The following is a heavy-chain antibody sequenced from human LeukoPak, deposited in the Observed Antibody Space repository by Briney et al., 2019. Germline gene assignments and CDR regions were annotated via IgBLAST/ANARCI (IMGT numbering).Heavy chain of an antibody. Sequence: GGSLRLSCAASGFTFSSYAMSWVRQAPGKGLEWVSAISGSGGITYYADSVKGRFTISRDNSKNTLYLQMNSLRAEDTAVYYCAKDLGEYSSSFDAFDIWGQGTMVTVSS. J-gene: IGHJ3*02. CDR3: AKDLGEYSSSFDAFDI. D-gene: IGHD6-6*01. V-gene: IGHV3-23*01. CDR1: GFTFSSYA. CDR2: ISGSGGIT.